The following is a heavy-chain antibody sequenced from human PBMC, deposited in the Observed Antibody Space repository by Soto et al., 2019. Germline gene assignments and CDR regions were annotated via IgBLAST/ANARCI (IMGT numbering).Heavy chain of an antibody. J-gene: IGHJ4*02. D-gene: IGHD6-19*01. CDR3: ASPAPTWYSSGWLVH. Sequence: QVQLVQSGAEVKKPGASVKVSCKASGYTFTSYAIHWVRQAPGQRLEWMGWINTGYVNTKYSQKFQGRVTFTRDTPASTAYMELSSLRSEDTAVYYCASPAPTWYSSGWLVHWGQGTLVTVSS. CDR2: INTGYVNT. CDR1: GYTFTSYA. V-gene: IGHV1-3*04.